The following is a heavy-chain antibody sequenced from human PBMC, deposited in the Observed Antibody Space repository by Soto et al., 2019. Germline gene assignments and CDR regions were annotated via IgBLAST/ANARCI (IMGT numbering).Heavy chain of an antibody. J-gene: IGHJ4*02. CDR2: IIPILGIA. V-gene: IGHV1-69*02. CDR1: GGTFSSYT. Sequence: QVQLVQSGAEVKKPGSSVKVSCKASGGTFSSYTISWVRQAPGQGLEWMGRIIPILGIANYAQKFQGRVKITADKSTSTAYMELSSLRSEDTAVYYCASGAYCSGGSCYSRGVAFDYWGQGTLVTVSS. D-gene: IGHD2-15*01. CDR3: ASGAYCSGGSCYSRGVAFDY.